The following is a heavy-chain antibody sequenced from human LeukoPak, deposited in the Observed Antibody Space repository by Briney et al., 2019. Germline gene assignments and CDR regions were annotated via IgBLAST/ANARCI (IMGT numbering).Heavy chain of an antibody. D-gene: IGHD3-10*01. Sequence: GGSLRLTCAASGLTFSNYWMHWVRQAPGKGLVWVSGINTDGRSTVYADSVKGRFTISRDNAKNTLYLQMHSLRAEDTAVYYCGKRELWHGSGEDAWGQGTTVTVSS. CDR2: INTDGRST. V-gene: IGHV3-74*01. CDR1: GLTFSNYW. J-gene: IGHJ6*02. CDR3: GKRELWHGSGEDA.